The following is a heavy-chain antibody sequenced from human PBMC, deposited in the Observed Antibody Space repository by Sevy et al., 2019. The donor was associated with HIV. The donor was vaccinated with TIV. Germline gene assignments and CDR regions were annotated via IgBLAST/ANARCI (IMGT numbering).Heavy chain of an antibody. D-gene: IGHD6-13*01. CDR2: ISSSGHYI. Sequence: GGSLRLSCGASGFTFSRYSMNWVRQAPGKGLEWVSYISSSGHYIQYADSVRGRFTISRDNARDTPDLQMNSLRAEDTAVYFCVRWDYSTSGNWFDPWGQGTLVTVSS. J-gene: IGHJ5*02. V-gene: IGHV3-21*01. CDR1: GFTFSRYS. CDR3: VRWDYSTSGNWFDP.